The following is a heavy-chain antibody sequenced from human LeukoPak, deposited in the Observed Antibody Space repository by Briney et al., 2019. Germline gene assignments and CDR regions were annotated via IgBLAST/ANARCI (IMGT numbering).Heavy chain of an antibody. Sequence: GGSLRLSCAASGFTFSSYSMNWVRQAPGKRLDLVSSISSSSSYIYYADSVKGRFTISRDNAKNSLYLQMNSLRAEDTFFFQAAGGIRYFDWVDAFDIWGQGTMVTVSS. D-gene: IGHD3-9*01. CDR1: GFTFSSYS. V-gene: IGHV3-21*01. CDR2: ISSSSSYI. J-gene: IGHJ3*02. CDR3: AGGIRYFDWVDAFDI.